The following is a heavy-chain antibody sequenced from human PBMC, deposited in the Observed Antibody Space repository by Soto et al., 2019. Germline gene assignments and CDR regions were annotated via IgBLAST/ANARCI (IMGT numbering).Heavy chain of an antibody. CDR2: ISYDGSNK. J-gene: IGHJ4*02. V-gene: IGHV3-30*18. D-gene: IGHD3-10*01. CDR3: AKDKNLWFDY. Sequence: PGGSLRLSCAASGFTFSSYGMHWVRQAPGKGLEWVAVISYDGSNKYYADSVKGRFTISRDNSKNTLYLQMNSLRAEDTAVYYCAKDKNLWFDYWGQGTPVTVSS. CDR1: GFTFSSYG.